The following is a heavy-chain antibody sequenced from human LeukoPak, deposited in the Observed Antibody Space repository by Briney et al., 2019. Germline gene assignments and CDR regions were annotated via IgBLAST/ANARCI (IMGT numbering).Heavy chain of an antibody. J-gene: IGHJ4*02. CDR3: ARDQDGSGSYIIDD. D-gene: IGHD3-10*01. V-gene: IGHV3-21*04. Sequence: GGSLRLSCAASGFTFRKYNMNWVRQAPGKGLEWVSAISSGSSYIYYADSVKGRFTISRDNAKNSLYLQMNSLRAEDTALYYCARDQDGSGSYIIDDWGQGTLVTVSS. CDR1: GFTFRKYN. CDR2: ISSGSSYI.